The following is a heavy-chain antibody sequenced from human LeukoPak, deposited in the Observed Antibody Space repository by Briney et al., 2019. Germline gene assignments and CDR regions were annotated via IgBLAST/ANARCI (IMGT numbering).Heavy chain of an antibody. Sequence: PGGSLRLSCAASGFTFSSYAMSWVRQAPGKGLEWVSAISGSGGSTYYADSVKGRFTISRDNSKNTLYLQMNSLRAEDTAVYYRAKQIQLWPGYYFDYWGQGTLVTVSS. CDR3: AKQIQLWPGYYFDY. J-gene: IGHJ4*02. CDR2: ISGSGGST. V-gene: IGHV3-23*01. CDR1: GFTFSSYA. D-gene: IGHD5-18*01.